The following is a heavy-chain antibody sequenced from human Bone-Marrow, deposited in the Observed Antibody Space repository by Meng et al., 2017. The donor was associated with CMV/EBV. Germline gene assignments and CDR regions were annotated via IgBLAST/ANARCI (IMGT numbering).Heavy chain of an antibody. D-gene: IGHD3-16*01. J-gene: IGHJ4*02. V-gene: IGHV1-8*01. CDR2: MNPYTGNT. CDR1: GYTFSNYD. CDR3: ARRGGAGWGPKEPHY. Sequence: ASVKVSCKASGYTFSNYDINWVRQATGQGLEWMGWMNPYTGNTGYAQKFQGRVTMTRNTSISTAYMELSSLKSEDTAMYYCARRGGAGWGPKEPHYWGQGALVTVSS.